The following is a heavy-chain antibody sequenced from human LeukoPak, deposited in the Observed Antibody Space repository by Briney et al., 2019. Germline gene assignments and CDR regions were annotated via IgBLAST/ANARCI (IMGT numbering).Heavy chain of an antibody. Sequence: PGGSLRLSCAASGFTFSNDRMSWVRQAPGKGLEWVGRITSKTDGGTTDYAAPVKGGFTISRDDSKNTLYLQMNSLKTEDTALYYCTTDGPLDIWGQGTMVTVSS. CDR1: GFTFSNDR. V-gene: IGHV3-15*01. CDR2: ITSKTDGGTT. J-gene: IGHJ3*02. CDR3: TTDGPLDI.